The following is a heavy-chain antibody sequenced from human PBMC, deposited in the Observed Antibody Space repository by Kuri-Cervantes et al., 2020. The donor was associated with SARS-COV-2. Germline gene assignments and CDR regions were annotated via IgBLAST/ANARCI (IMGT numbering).Heavy chain of an antibody. Sequence: ASVKVSCKASGYTFTSYYMHWVRQAPGQGLEWMGIINPSGGSTSYAQKFQGRVTMTRDTSTSIVYMELSSLRSEDTAVYYCASHVGERRGGFSAFDIWGQGTMVTVSS. D-gene: IGHD3-10*02. CDR3: ASHVGERRGGFSAFDI. V-gene: IGHV1-46*01. CDR1: GYTFTSYY. CDR2: INPSGGST. J-gene: IGHJ3*02.